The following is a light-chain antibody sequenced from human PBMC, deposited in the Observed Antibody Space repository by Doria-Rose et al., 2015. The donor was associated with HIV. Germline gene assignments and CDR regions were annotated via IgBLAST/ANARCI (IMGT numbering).Light chain of an antibody. CDR3: HQYGTSWT. CDR2: DGS. Sequence: FTQSPGTLSLSPGERATLSCRASQSFSSTYLAWYQQKPGQAPSLLIYDGSTRATGIPDRFSDSGSGTDFTLTINRLEPEDFALYYCHQYGTSWTFGQGTKVEI. J-gene: IGKJ1*01. CDR1: QSFSSTY. V-gene: IGKV3-20*01.